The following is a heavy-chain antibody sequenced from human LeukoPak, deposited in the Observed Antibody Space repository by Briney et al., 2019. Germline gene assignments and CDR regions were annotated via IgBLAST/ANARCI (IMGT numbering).Heavy chain of an antibody. J-gene: IGHJ4*02. D-gene: IGHD5-24*01. Sequence: PGGSLRLSCAASGFTFDDYAMHWVRQAPGKGLEWVSGINWNSGTIDYADSVKGRFTISRDNAKNSLYLQMNSLRAEDTAIYYCTRVGYIDEGIDYWGQGTLVTVSS. V-gene: IGHV3-9*01. CDR3: TRVGYIDEGIDY. CDR1: GFTFDDYA. CDR2: INWNSGTI.